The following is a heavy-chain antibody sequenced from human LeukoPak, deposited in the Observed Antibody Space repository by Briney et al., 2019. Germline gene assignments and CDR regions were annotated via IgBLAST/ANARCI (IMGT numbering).Heavy chain of an antibody. CDR1: GFTFSSYW. D-gene: IGHD5-18*01. CDR2: IRQDGSEK. V-gene: IGHV3-7*04. Sequence: GGSLRLSCAASGFTFSSYWMSWVRQAPGKGLEWVANIRQDGSEKYYVDSVKGRFTISRDNSKNTLYLQMNSLRAEDTAVYYCARGYSDFDPWGQGTLVTVSS. CDR3: ARGYSDFDP. J-gene: IGHJ5*02.